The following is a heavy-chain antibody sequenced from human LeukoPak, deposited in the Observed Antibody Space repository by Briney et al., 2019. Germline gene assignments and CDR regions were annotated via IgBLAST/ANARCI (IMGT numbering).Heavy chain of an antibody. CDR3: ARAGGLLWPLDY. CDR2: INPNSGGT. V-gene: IGHV1-2*04. J-gene: IGHJ4*02. Sequence: ASVKVSCKASAYTFTVYYMHWVRQAPGQGLEWMGWINPNSGGTNYAQKFQGWVTMTRDTSISTAYMELSRLRSDDTAVYYCARAGGLLWPLDYWGQGTLVTVSS. CDR1: AYTFTVYY. D-gene: IGHD3-10*01.